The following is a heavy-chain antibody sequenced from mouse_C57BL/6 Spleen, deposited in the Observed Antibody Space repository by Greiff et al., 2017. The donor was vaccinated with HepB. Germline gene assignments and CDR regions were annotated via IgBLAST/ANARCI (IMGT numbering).Heavy chain of an antibody. Sequence: EVKLQESGPGLVKPSQSLSLTCSVTGYSITSGYYWNWIRQFPGNKLEWMGYISYDGSNNYNPSLKNRISITRDTSKNQFFLKLNSVTTEDTATYYCARGITTPYYAMDYWGQGTSVTVSS. J-gene: IGHJ4*01. D-gene: IGHD1-1*01. CDR3: ARGITTPYYAMDY. CDR2: ISYDGSN. CDR1: GYSITSGYY. V-gene: IGHV3-6*01.